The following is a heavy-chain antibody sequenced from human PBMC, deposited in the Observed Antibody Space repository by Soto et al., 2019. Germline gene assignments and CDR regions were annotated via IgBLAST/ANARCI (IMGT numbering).Heavy chain of an antibody. Sequence: GALGKVXWKASGYTXTSYYMHLVRHAPGQGLEWMGIISPSGGSTSYAQKFQGRVTMTRDTSTSTVYMELSSLRSEDTAVYYCARSGAGTMVRGVIIGEFDYWGQGTLVTVSS. CDR1: GYTXTSYY. J-gene: IGHJ4*02. CDR2: ISPSGGST. D-gene: IGHD3-10*01. V-gene: IGHV1-46*03. CDR3: ARSGAGTMVRGVIIGEFDY.